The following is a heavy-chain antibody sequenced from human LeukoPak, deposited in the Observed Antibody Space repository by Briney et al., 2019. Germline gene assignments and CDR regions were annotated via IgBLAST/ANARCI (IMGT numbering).Heavy chain of an antibody. Sequence: SETLSLTCAVYGGSFSGYYWSWIRQPPGKGLEWIGEINHSGSTNYNPSLKSRVTISVDTPKNQFSLKLSSVTAADTAVYYCARGLGSDWGQGTLVTVSS. V-gene: IGHV4-34*01. CDR2: INHSGST. CDR1: GGSFSGYY. J-gene: IGHJ4*02. CDR3: ARGLGSD.